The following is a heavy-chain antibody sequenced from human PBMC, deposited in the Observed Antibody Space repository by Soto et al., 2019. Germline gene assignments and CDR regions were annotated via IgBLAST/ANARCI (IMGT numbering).Heavy chain of an antibody. CDR3: AKGGAQLLHYNWFDP. CDR1: GFTFSSYA. CDR2: ISGSGGST. V-gene: IGHV3-23*01. J-gene: IGHJ5*02. Sequence: GGSLRLSCAASGFTFSSYAMSWVPQAPGKGLEWVSAISGSGGSTYYADSVKGRFTISRDNSKNTLYLQMNSLRAEDTAVYYCAKGGAQLLHYNWFDPWGQGTLVTVSS. D-gene: IGHD2-2*01.